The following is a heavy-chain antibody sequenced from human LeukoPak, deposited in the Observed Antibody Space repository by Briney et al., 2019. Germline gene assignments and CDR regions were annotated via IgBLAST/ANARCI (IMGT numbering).Heavy chain of an antibody. V-gene: IGHV1-2*02. CDR2: INPNSGGT. J-gene: IGHJ2*01. CDR3: ARAPALTGDWYFDI. Sequence: ASVKVSCKASGYTFTGYYMHWVRQAPGQGLEWMGWINPNSGGTNYAQKFQGRVTMTRDTSISTAYMELSRLRSDDTAVYYCARAPALTGDWYFDIWGRGTMVTVSS. D-gene: IGHD1-20*01. CDR1: GYTFTGYY.